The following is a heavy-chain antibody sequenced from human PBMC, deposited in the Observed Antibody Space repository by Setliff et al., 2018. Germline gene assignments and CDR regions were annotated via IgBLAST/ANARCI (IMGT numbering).Heavy chain of an antibody. CDR3: ARVDNFWSGPIDY. V-gene: IGHV4-4*02. Sequence: TSETLSLTCAVSGASISSSNWWSWVRQPPGKGLXWIGEXXXXGXTNYNPXXESRVTISLDTSKNHFSLKLSSVTAADTAVYYCARVDNFWSGPIDYWGQGTLVTVSS. CDR1: GASISSSNW. CDR2: XXXXGXT. J-gene: IGHJ4*02. D-gene: IGHD3-3*01.